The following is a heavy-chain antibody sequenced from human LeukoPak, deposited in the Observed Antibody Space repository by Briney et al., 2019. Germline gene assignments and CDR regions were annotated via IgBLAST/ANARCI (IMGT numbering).Heavy chain of an antibody. CDR2: IDPNSGGT. D-gene: IGHD1-26*01. CDR1: GRTFTGHY. V-gene: IGHV1-2*06. CDR3: ASRRDSGSFGADY. Sequence: ASVKVSCRASGRTFTGHYIHWVRQAPGQGLEWMGRIDPNSGGTNYAQKFQGRVTITRDTPISTACMELSRLTSDDTAVYYCASRRDSGSFGADYWGQGTLVTVSS. J-gene: IGHJ4*02.